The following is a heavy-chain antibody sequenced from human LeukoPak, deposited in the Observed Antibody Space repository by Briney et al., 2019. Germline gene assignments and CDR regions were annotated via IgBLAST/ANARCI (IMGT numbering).Heavy chain of an antibody. D-gene: IGHD3-10*01. CDR3: ARESRGTQSIDY. V-gene: IGHV4-59*12. Sequence: PSETLSLTCTVSGGSISSYYWSWIRQPPGKGLEWIGYIYHSGSTYYNPSLKSRVTISVDRSKNQFSLKLSSVTAADTAVYYCARESRGTQSIDYWGQGTLVTVSS. CDR1: GGSISSYY. CDR2: IYHSGST. J-gene: IGHJ4*02.